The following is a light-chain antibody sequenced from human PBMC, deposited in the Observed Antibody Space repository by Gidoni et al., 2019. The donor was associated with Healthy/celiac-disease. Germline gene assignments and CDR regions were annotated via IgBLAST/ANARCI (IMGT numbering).Light chain of an antibody. V-gene: IGKV3-11*01. CDR3: QQRSNWPRFT. Sequence: EIVLTQSPATLSLSPGESATLSCRSSQSVSSYLAWYQQKHGQAPRLLIYDASNRATGIPARFSSSGAGEDVTITISSLEHEDFAVYYYQQRSNWPRFTFGPGTKVDIK. CDR2: DAS. CDR1: QSVSSY. J-gene: IGKJ3*01.